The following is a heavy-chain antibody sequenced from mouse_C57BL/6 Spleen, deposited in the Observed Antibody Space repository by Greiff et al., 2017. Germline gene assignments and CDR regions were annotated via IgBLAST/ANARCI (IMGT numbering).Heavy chain of an antibody. CDR1: GYTFTSYG. V-gene: IGHV1-81*01. CDR3: ARSPNWDYFCY. D-gene: IGHD4-1*01. J-gene: IGHJ2*01. CDR2: INPGSGNT. Sequence: QVQLQQSGAELARPGASVKLSCKASGYTFTSYGICWVKQRTDQRLEWIGAINPGSGNTYYNEKFKGKSTLTADKSSSTAYMELSSLTSEDSAVYFCARSPNWDYFCYWGTGTTLSV.